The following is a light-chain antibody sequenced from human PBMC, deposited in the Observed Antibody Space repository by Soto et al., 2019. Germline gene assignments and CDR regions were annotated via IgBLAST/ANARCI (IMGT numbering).Light chain of an antibody. V-gene: IGKV3-15*01. CDR2: SAF. CDR3: QQYNNWPFT. CDR1: QSVSSN. J-gene: IGKJ3*01. Sequence: ERVMTQSPATLSVSPGERVTLSCRASQSVSSNLAWYQQKPGQAPRLLIYSAFFRATGIPARFSGSGSGTEFTLTISSLQSEDFAVYICQQYNNWPFTFGPGTKVDIK.